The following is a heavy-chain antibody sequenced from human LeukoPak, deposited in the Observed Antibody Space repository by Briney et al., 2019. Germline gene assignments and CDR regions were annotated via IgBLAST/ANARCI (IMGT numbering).Heavy chain of an antibody. CDR1: GFTFSSNS. J-gene: IGHJ5*02. CDR2: ISSSSSYI. D-gene: IGHD3-3*01. V-gene: IGHV3-21*01. Sequence: KPGGSLRLSCAASGFTFSSNSMNWVRQAPGKGLEWVSSISSSSSYINYADSVKGRFTISRDNAKNSLYLQMNSLRAEDTAVYYCARDFFGYDFWSGSPYNWFDPWGQGTLVTVSS. CDR3: ARDFFGYDFWSGSPYNWFDP.